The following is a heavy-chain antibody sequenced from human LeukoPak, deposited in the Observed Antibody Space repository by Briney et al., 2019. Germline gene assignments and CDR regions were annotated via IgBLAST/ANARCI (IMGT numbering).Heavy chain of an antibody. V-gene: IGHV4-39*01. CDR1: GGSISSSSYY. Sequence: PSETLSLTCTVSGGSISSSSYYWGWIRQPPGKGLEWIGSIYYSGSTYYNPSLKSRVTISVDTSKNQFSLKLSSVTAADTAVYYCAFSWTKIKTLDYWGQGTLVTVSS. CDR3: AFSWTKIKTLDY. CDR2: IYYSGST. J-gene: IGHJ4*02. D-gene: IGHD3/OR15-3a*01.